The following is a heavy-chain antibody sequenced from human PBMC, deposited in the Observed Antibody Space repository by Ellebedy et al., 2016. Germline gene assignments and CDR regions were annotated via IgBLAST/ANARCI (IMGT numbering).Heavy chain of an antibody. J-gene: IGHJ4*02. D-gene: IGHD1-7*01. CDR3: ARVEGKTIDF. CDR1: GFTFRNNA. V-gene: IGHV3-23*01. CDR2: ISGSGGSGSGGRT. Sequence: GESLKISXAASGFTFRNNAMSWVRQAPGKGLEWVSAISGSGGSGSGGRTYYADSVKGRFTISRDNSKNTLYLQMNSLRAEDTAIYYCARVEGKTIDFWGQGTLVTVSS.